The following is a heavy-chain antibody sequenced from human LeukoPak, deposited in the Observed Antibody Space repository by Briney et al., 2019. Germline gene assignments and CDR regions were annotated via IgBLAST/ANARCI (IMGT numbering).Heavy chain of an antibody. CDR1: GFTFSSYA. Sequence: GGSLRLSCAASGFTFSSYAMHWVRQAPGKGLEWVAVISYDGSNKYYADSVKGRFTISRDNSKNRLYLQMNSLRAEDTAVYYCARDRLTMVRGMGLDVWGQGTTVTVSS. J-gene: IGHJ6*02. CDR3: ARDRLTMVRGMGLDV. D-gene: IGHD3-10*01. CDR2: ISYDGSNK. V-gene: IGHV3-30*04.